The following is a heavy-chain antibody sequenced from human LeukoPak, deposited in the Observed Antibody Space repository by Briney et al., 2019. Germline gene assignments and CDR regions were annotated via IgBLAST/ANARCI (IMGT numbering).Heavy chain of an antibody. CDR3: ANPQSRGYDYLDY. CDR1: GFTFRNYG. Sequence: GGSLRLSCAASGFTFRNYGMHWVRQAPGKGLEWVAVISIDESEKYYADSVKGRFTISRDNSKNTLYLQMNSLRGGDTAVYYCANPQSRGYDYLDYWGHGTLVTVSS. J-gene: IGHJ4*01. V-gene: IGHV3-30*18. CDR2: ISIDESEK. D-gene: IGHD5-12*01.